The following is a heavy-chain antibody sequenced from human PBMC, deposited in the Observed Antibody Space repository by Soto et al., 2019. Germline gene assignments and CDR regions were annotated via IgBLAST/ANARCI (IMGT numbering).Heavy chain of an antibody. D-gene: IGHD3-22*01. CDR2: IKDDGSEK. CDR1: EFTFNTYW. Sequence: EVQLVESGGGLVQPGGSLRLSCLASEFTFNTYWMNWVRQAPGRGLEWVANIKDDGSEKNYVDSVKGRFTISRDNAKNSLYLQMNSLRGEDTAVYFCARGWGTPRRGSAVGYHYHYGMDVWGQGTTVTVSS. V-gene: IGHV3-7*05. J-gene: IGHJ6*02. CDR3: ARGWGTPRRGSAVGYHYHYGMDV.